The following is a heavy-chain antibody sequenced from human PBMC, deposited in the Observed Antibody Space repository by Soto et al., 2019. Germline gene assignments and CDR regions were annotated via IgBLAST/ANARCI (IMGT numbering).Heavy chain of an antibody. CDR2: INPNSGDT. CDR3: ARTRGYSDYDLDY. CDR1: GYIFTGYY. Sequence: ASVKVSCKASGYIFTGYYMHWVRQAPGQGLEWMGWINPNSGDTKYAQKFQGRVIMTRDTSISTASVELSSLRVDDTAVYYCARTRGYSDYDLDYWGQGTLVTVSS. J-gene: IGHJ4*02. D-gene: IGHD5-12*01. V-gene: IGHV1-2*02.